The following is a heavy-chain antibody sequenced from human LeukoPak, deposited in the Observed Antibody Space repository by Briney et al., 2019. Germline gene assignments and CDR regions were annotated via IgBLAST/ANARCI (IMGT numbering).Heavy chain of an antibody. V-gene: IGHV4-59*11. J-gene: IGHJ6*03. CDR1: GGSISSHY. Sequence: LETLSLTCTVSGGSISSHYWSWIRQPPGKGLEWIGYIYYSGSTNYNPSLKSRVTISVDTSKNQFSLKLSSVTAADTAVYYCARRGGAAGKYYYYYYYMDVWGKGTTVTVSS. D-gene: IGHD6-13*01. CDR2: IYYSGST. CDR3: ARRGGAAGKYYYYYYYMDV.